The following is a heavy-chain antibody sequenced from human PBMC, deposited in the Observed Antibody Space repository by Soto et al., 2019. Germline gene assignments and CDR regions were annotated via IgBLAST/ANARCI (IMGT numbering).Heavy chain of an antibody. D-gene: IGHD5-18*01. V-gene: IGHV6-1*01. CDR1: GDSVSSNSAA. CDR3: ARDPRYSYGPTYYYYGMDV. J-gene: IGHJ6*02. Sequence: SQTLSLTCAISGDSVSSNSAAWNWIRQSPSRGLEWLGRTYYRSKWYNDYAVSVKSRITINPDTSENQFSLQLNSVTPEDTAVYYCARDPRYSYGPTYYYYGMDVWGQGTTVTVSS. CDR2: TYYRSKWYN.